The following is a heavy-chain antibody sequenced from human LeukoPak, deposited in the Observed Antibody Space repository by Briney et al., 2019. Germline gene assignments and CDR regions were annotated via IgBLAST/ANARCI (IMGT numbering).Heavy chain of an antibody. V-gene: IGHV3-15*01. Sequence: GGSLRLSCAASGFTFSNAWMSWVRQAPGKGLEWVGRIKRKGDDGTIDYAAPVKGKLTISRDDSKNTLYLQMNSLKSEDTAVYYCTAGTGRSDFDYWGQETLVTVSS. CDR2: IKRKGDDGTI. D-gene: IGHD3/OR15-3a*01. CDR1: GFTFSNAW. J-gene: IGHJ4*02. CDR3: TAGTGRSDFDY.